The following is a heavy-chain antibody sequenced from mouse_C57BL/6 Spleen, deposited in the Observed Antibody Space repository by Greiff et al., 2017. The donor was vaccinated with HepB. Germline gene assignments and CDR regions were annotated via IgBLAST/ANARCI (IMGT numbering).Heavy chain of an antibody. CDR2: ISSGSSTI. CDR1: GFTFSDYG. CDR3: AKATVVAYYAMDY. D-gene: IGHD1-1*01. J-gene: IGHJ4*01. Sequence: EVQVVESGGGLVKPGGSLKLSCAASGFTFSDYGMHWVRQPPEKGLGWVAYISSGSSTIYHADTVKGRFTISRDNAKNTLFLQMTSLRSEDTAMYYCAKATVVAYYAMDYWGQGTSVTVSS. V-gene: IGHV5-17*01.